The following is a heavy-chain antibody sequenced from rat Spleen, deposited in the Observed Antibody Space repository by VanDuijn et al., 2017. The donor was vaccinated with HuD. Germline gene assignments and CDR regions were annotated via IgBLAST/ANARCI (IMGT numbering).Heavy chain of an antibody. CDR1: GFTFSNYG. D-gene: IGHD1-2*01. V-gene: IGHV5-20*01. Sequence: EVQLVESGGGLVQPGRSMKLSCAASGFTFSNYGMAWVRQAPTKGLEWVAYISYDGGSTYYRDSVKGRFTISRDNAKSTLYLQMDSLRSEDTATYYCTTAPSAATPGWFAYWGQGTLVTVSS. CDR3: TTAPSAATPGWFAY. CDR2: ISYDGGST. J-gene: IGHJ3*01.